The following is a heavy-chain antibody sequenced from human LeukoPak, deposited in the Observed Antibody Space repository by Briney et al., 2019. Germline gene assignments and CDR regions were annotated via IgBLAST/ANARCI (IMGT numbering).Heavy chain of an antibody. CDR1: GFTFSGYP. CDR3: VSFYETY. CDR2: ISYDGSNK. D-gene: IGHD2/OR15-2a*01. V-gene: IGHV3-30-3*01. Sequence: GGSLRLSRAASGFTFSGYPIHWVRQAPGKGLEWVAVISYDGSNKYYADSVKGRFTISKDNAKNTVYLQMNSLRAEDTAVYYCVSFYETYWGRGTLVTVSS. J-gene: IGHJ4*02.